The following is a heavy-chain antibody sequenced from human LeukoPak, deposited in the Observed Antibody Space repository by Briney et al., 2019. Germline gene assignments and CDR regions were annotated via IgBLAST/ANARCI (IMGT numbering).Heavy chain of an antibody. CDR1: GGSISSSNW. J-gene: IGHJ6*03. CDR3: ARAFYSSSSDYYYYMDV. Sequence: SGTLSLTCAVSGGSISSSNWWSWVRQPPGKGLEWIGEIYHSGSTNYNPSLKSRVTISVDKSKNQFSLKLSSVTAADTAVYYCARAFYSSSSDYYYYMDVWGKGTTVTVSS. V-gene: IGHV4-4*02. D-gene: IGHD6-6*01. CDR2: IYHSGST.